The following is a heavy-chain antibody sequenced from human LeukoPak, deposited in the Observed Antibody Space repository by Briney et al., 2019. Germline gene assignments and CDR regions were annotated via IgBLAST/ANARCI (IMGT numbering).Heavy chain of an antibody. J-gene: IGHJ4*02. CDR2: IIPILGIA. CDR3: ARVPGEQQADY. CDR1: GGTFSSYA. D-gene: IGHD6-13*01. Sequence: VASVKVSCKASGGTFSSYAISWVQQAPGQGLEWMGRIIPILGIANYAQKFQGRVMITADKSTSTAYMELSSLRSEDTAVYYCARVPGEQQADYWGQGTLVTVSS. V-gene: IGHV1-69*04.